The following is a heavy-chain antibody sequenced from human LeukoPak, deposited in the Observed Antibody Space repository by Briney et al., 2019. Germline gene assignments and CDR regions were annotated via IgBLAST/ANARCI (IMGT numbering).Heavy chain of an antibody. D-gene: IGHD2-2*01. CDR3: AATLYCSSTSCPPEVYYNGMDV. CDR1: GFTFSSYS. V-gene: IGHV3-21*01. Sequence: PGGSLRLSCAASGFTFSSYSMNWVRQAPGKGLEWVSSISSSSYIYYADSVKGRFTISRDNAKNSLYLQMNSLRAEDTAVYYCAATLYCSSTSCPPEVYYNGMDVWGKGTTVTVSS. CDR2: ISSSSYI. J-gene: IGHJ6*04.